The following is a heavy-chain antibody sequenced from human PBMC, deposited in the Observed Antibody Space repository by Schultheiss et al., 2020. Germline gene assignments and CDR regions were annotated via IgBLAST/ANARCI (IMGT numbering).Heavy chain of an antibody. D-gene: IGHD3-22*01. CDR2: IIPILGIA. V-gene: IGHV1-69*04. Sequence: SVKVSCKASGGTFSSYTISWVRQAPGQGLEWMGRIIPILGIANYAQKLQGRVTMTTDTSTSTAYMELRSLRSDDTAVYYCAREKNYDSSGYYSSRFDYWGQGTLVTGYS. CDR1: GGTFSSYT. CDR3: AREKNYDSSGYYSSRFDY. J-gene: IGHJ4*02.